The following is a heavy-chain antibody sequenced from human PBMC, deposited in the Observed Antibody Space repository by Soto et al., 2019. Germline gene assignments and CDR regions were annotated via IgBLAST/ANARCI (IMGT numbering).Heavy chain of an antibody. CDR1: GYTFTSYD. V-gene: IGHV1-8*01. J-gene: IGHJ5*02. CDR2: MNPNSGNT. Sequence: ASVKVSCKASGYTFTSYDINWVRQATGQGLEWMGWMNPNSGNTGYAQKFQGRVTMTRNTSISTAYMELSSLRSEDTAVYYCARGAVYYYGSGIDFSWFDPWGQGTLVTVSS. CDR3: ARGAVYYYGSGIDFSWFDP. D-gene: IGHD3-10*01.